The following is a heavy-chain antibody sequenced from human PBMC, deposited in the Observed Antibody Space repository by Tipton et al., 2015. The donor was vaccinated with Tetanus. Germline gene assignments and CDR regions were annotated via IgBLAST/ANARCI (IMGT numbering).Heavy chain of an antibody. J-gene: IGHJ6*02. Sequence: SLRLSCTASGFTFGDFAMSWFRQAPGKGLEWVGFIRSKAYGGTTEYAASVKGRFTISRDDSKSIAYLQMNSLKTEDTAVYYCTRETTVTTYDYYGMDVWGQGTTVTVPS. CDR2: IRSKAYGGTT. CDR3: TRETTVTTYDYYGMDV. V-gene: IGHV3-49*03. CDR1: GFTFGDFA. D-gene: IGHD4-17*01.